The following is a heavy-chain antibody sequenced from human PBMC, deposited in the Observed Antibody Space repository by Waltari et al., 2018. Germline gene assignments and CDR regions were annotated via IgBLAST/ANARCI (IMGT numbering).Heavy chain of an antibody. CDR1: GFTFDDSA. CDR3: GVHCSSTSCLVDY. Sequence: EVQLVESGGVVVQPGGSLRLSCAASGFTFDDSAMHWVRQAPGKGLEWVSLIIWDGGSTYYADSVKGRFTISRDNSKNSLYLQMNSLRAEDTALYYCGVHCSSTSCLVDYWGQGTLVTVSS. D-gene: IGHD2-2*01. J-gene: IGHJ4*02. CDR2: IIWDGGST. V-gene: IGHV3-43D*04.